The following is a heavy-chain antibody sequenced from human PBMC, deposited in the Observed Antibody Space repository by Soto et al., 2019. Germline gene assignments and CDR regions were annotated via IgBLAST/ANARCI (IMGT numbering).Heavy chain of an antibody. CDR2: ISYDGSNK. J-gene: IGHJ6*02. CDR1: GFTFSSYG. V-gene: IGHV3-30*18. CDR3: AKDWMATIYYYYYGMDV. Sequence: GGSLRLSCAASGFTFSSYGMHWVRQAPGKGLEWVAVISYDGSNKYYADSVKGRFTISRDNSKNTLYLQMNSLRAEDTAVYYCAKDWMATIYYYYYGMDVWGQGTTVTASS. D-gene: IGHD5-12*01.